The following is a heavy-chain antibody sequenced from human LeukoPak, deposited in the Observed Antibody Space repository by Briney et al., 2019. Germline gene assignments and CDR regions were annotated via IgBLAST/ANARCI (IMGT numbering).Heavy chain of an antibody. J-gene: IGHJ5*02. D-gene: IGHD3-22*01. CDR3: ARETYYYDSSGYQNWFDP. CDR1: GGSFSSYY. Sequence: SETLSLTCAVSGGSFSSYYWSWIRQPPGKGLEWIGYIYYSGSTNYNPSLKSRVTISVDTSKNQFSLKLSSVTAADTAVYYCARETYYYDSSGYQNWFDPWGQGTLVTVSS. V-gene: IGHV4-59*01. CDR2: IYYSGST.